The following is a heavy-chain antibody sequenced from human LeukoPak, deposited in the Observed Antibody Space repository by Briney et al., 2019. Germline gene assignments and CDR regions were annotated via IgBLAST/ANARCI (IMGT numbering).Heavy chain of an antibody. J-gene: IGHJ4*02. Sequence: SQTLSLTCTVSGGSISSGSYYWSWIRQPAGKGLEWIGRIHTSGSTNYNPSLKSRVTISVDTSKNQFSLKLSSVTAADTAVYYCARDLDDILTGPASFALGYWGQGTLVTVSS. CDR3: ARDLDDILTGPASFALGY. V-gene: IGHV4-61*02. CDR2: IHTSGST. CDR1: GGSISSGSYY. D-gene: IGHD3-9*01.